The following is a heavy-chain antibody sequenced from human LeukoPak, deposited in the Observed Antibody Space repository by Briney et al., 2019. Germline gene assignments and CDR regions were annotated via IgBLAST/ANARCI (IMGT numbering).Heavy chain of an antibody. Sequence: GGSLRLSCAASGFTFSSYAMSWVRQAPGKGLEWVSAMNGSGGKKYYADSVKGRFTISRDNSKNTLYLQMNSLKTEDTAVYYCTRHADLVDTAMGGMTDWGQGTLVTVSS. V-gene: IGHV3-23*01. CDR2: MNGSGGKK. D-gene: IGHD5-18*01. CDR3: TRHADLVDTAMGGMTD. J-gene: IGHJ4*02. CDR1: GFTFSSYA.